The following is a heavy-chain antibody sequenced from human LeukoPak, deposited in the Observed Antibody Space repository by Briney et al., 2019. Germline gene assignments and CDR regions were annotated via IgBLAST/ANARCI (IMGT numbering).Heavy chain of an antibody. CDR2: IRSKANSYAT. CDR3: TRYCSGGSCVN. V-gene: IGHV3-73*01. D-gene: IGHD2-15*01. CDR1: GVTFSGSA. Sequence: GGSLRLSCAASGVTFSGSAMHWVRQASGKGLEWVGRIRSKANSYATAYAASVKGRFTISRDDSMNTAYLQMNSLKTEDTAVYYCTRYCSGGSCVNWGQGTLVTVSS. J-gene: IGHJ4*02.